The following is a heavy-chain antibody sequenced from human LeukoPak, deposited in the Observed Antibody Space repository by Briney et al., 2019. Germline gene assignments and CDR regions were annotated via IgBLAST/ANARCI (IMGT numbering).Heavy chain of an antibody. D-gene: IGHD6-13*01. CDR1: GGSISSGGYS. V-gene: IGHV4-30-2*01. J-gene: IGHJ4*02. CDR2: IYHSGST. Sequence: PSQTLSLTCAVSGGSISSGGYSWSWIRQPPGKGLEWIGYIYHSGSTYYNPSLKSRVTISVDKSKNQFSLKLSSVTAADTAVYYCASLYGSSWPPFDYWGQGTLVTVSS. CDR3: ASLYGSSWPPFDY.